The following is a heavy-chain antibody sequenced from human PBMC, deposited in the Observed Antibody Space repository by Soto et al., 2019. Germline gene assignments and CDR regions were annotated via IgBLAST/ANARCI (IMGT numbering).Heavy chain of an antibody. V-gene: IGHV3-33*05. D-gene: IGHD3-16*01. CDR3: ARWGTTGGLDV. Sequence: QVQLVGSGGGVVQPGTSLRLSCVGSGFTFRSYVIHWVRQAPGKGLEWVALTSYDGSNNFNGDSVKGRFTISRDNSRNTVELQMDSLRLEDTALYYCARWGTTGGLDVWGQGTLVSVSS. CDR2: TSYDGSNN. J-gene: IGHJ4*02. CDR1: GFTFRSYV.